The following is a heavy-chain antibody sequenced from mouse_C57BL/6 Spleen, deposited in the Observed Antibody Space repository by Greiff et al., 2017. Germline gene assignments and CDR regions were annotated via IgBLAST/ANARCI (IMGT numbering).Heavy chain of an antibody. V-gene: IGHV5-9-1*02. J-gene: IGHJ3*01. CDR2: ISSGGDYI. Sequence: EVKLMESGGDLVKPGGSLKLSCAASGFTFSSYGMSWVRQTPDKRLEWVATISSGGDYIYYADTVKGRFTISRDNARNTLYLQMSSLKSEDTAMYYCTRDRNWGAWFAYWGQGTLVTVSA. CDR1: GFTFSSYG. CDR3: TRDRNWGAWFAY. D-gene: IGHD4-1*01.